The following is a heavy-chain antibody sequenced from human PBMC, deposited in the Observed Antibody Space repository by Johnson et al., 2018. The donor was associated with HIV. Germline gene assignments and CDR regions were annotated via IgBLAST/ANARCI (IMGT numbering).Heavy chain of an antibody. CDR3: ARDRAEAYYYAFDI. V-gene: IGHV3-30*04. CDR2: IKQDGSEK. Sequence: QVQLVESGGGLVQPGGSLRLSCAASGFTFSSYAMHLVRQAPGKGLEWVANIKQDGSEKYYADSVKGRFTISRDNSKNTLYLQMNSLRAEDTAVYYCARDRAEAYYYAFDIWGQGTMVTVYS. D-gene: IGHD3-22*01. CDR1: GFTFSSYA. J-gene: IGHJ3*02.